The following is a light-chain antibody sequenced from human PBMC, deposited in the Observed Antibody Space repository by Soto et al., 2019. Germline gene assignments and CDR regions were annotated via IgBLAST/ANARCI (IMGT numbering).Light chain of an antibody. CDR3: QQYERPPFA. J-gene: IGKJ2*01. CDR2: DAS. V-gene: IGKV3-11*01. Sequence: EVVLTQSPATLSLSPGERATLSCRASESVNNYLAWYQQKPGQAPRLLIYDASNRATGIPARFSGSGSGTDFTLTISSLEPDDFALYFCQQYERPPFAFGQGTKLEIK. CDR1: ESVNNY.